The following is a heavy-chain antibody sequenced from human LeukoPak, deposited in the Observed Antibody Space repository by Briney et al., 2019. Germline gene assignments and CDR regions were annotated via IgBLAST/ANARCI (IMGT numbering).Heavy chain of an antibody. CDR3: ARAGGGSSWYGGYYYYMDV. CDR1: GYTFTGYY. V-gene: IGHV1-2*02. CDR2: INPNSGGT. D-gene: IGHD6-13*01. Sequence: ASVKVSCKASGYTFTGYYMHWVRQAPGQGLEWMGWINPNSGGTNYAQKFQGRVTMTRDTSISTAYMELSRLRPDDTAVYYCARAGGGSSWYGGYYYYMDVWGKGTTVTISS. J-gene: IGHJ6*03.